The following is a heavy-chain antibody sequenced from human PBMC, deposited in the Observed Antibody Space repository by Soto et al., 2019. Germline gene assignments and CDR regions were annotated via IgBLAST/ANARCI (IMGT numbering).Heavy chain of an antibody. CDR3: ARDGRRDSSSWDYYYYYMDV. V-gene: IGHV3-30*03. CDR2: ISYDGSNK. J-gene: IGHJ6*03. CDR1: GFTFSSYG. D-gene: IGHD6-13*01. Sequence: PGGSLRLSCAASGFTFSSYGMHWVRQAPGKGLEWVAVISYDGSNKYYADSVKGRFTISRDNSKNTLYLQMNSLRAEDTAVYYCARDGRRDSSSWDYYYYYMDVWGKGTTVTVSS.